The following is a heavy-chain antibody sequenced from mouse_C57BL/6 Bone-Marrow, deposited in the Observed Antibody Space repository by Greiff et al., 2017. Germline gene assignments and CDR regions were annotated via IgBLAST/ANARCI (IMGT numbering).Heavy chain of an antibody. V-gene: IGHV1-18*01. CDR2: INPNNGGT. CDR3: ARRGMDYGASYWYFDV. D-gene: IGHD2-4*01. CDR1: GYTFTDYN. J-gene: IGHJ1*03. Sequence: VQLKQSGPELVKPGASVKIPCKASGYTFTDYNMDWVKQSHGKSLEWIGDINPNNGGTIYNQKFKGKATLTVDKSSSTAYMELRSLTSEDTAVYYCARRGMDYGASYWYFDVWGTGTTVTVSS.